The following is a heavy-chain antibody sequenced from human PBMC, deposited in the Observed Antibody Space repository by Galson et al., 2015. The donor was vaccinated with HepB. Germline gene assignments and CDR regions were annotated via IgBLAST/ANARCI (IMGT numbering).Heavy chain of an antibody. CDR1: GFTFDDYA. J-gene: IGHJ3*02. D-gene: IGHD1-26*01. CDR2: ISWNSGSI. V-gene: IGHV3-9*01. Sequence: SLRLSCAASGFTFDDYAMHWVRQAPGKGLEWVSGISWNSGSIGYADSVKGRFTISRDNAKNSLYLQMNSLRAEDTALYYCAKFQGGPTMGDFDIWGQGTMVTVSS. CDR3: AKFQGGPTMGDFDI.